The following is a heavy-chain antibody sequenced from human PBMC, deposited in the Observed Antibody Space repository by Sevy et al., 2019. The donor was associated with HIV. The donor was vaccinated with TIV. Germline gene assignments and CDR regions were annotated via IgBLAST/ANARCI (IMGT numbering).Heavy chain of an antibody. J-gene: IGHJ4*02. D-gene: IGHD6-6*01. CDR3: AREGGIAARPDYFDY. CDR2: ISSSCSYI. CDR1: GFTFSSYS. Sequence: GGSLRLSCAASGFTFSSYSMNWVRQAPGKGLEWVSSISSSCSYIYYADSVKGRFTISRDNAKNSLYLQMNSLRAEDTAVYYCAREGGIAARPDYFDYWGQGTLGTVSS. V-gene: IGHV3-21*01.